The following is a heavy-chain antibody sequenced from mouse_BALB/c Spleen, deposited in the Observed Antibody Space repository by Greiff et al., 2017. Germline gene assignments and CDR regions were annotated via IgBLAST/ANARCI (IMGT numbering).Heavy chain of an antibody. D-gene: IGHD1-1*01. CDR2: ISYSGST. Sequence: ESGPGLVKPSQSLSLTCTVTGYSITSDYAWNWIRQFPGNKLEWMGYISYSGSTSYNPSLKSRISITRDTSKNQFFLQLNSVTTEDTATYYCATYYYGRAYWGQGTLVTVSA. CDR1: GYSITSDYA. V-gene: IGHV3-2*02. CDR3: ATYYYGRAY. J-gene: IGHJ3*01.